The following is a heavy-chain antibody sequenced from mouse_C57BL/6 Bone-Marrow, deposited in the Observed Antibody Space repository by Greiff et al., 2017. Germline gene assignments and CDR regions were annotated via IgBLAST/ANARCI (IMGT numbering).Heavy chain of an antibody. V-gene: IGHV1-26*01. CDR3: ARDYYGSSWYFDY. Sequence: EVQLQQSGPELVKPGASVKISCKASGYTFTDYYMNWVKQSHGKSLEWIGDINPNNGGTSYNQKFKGKGTLTVDKSSSTAYMELRSLTSEDSAVYSCARDYYGSSWYFDYWGQGTSLTVSS. D-gene: IGHD1-1*01. CDR2: INPNNGGT. CDR1: GYTFTDYY. J-gene: IGHJ2*03.